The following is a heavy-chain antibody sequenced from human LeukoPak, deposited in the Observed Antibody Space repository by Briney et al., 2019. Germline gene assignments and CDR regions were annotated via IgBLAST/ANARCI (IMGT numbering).Heavy chain of an antibody. J-gene: IGHJ5*02. D-gene: IGHD6-13*01. CDR2: ISYDGSHK. CDR1: GFTFSNYA. CDR3: ARESGIAAALDL. Sequence: PGRSLRLSCAASGFTFSNYAMHWVRQAPGKGLEWVAVISYDGSHKYYADSVKGRFTISRDNSKNTLYLQMNSLRAEDTAVYYCARESGIAAALDLWGQGTLVTVSS. V-gene: IGHV3-30-3*01.